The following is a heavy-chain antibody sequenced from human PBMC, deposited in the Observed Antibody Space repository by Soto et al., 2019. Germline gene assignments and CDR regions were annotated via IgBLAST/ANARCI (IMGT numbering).Heavy chain of an antibody. V-gene: IGHV1-18*01. J-gene: IGHJ5*02. CDR2: ISAYNGNT. CDR3: AGDTTTFCSGVGCYSEEPDP. Sequence: QVQLVQSGAEVKKPGASVKVSCKASGYTFTSYGISWVRQAPGQGLEWMGWISAYNGNTNYAQKLQGRVTMTTDTSPRKASMELGSLRSAAPAVYYWAGDTTTFCSGVGCYSEEPDPWGREPWSPSPQ. D-gene: IGHD2-15*01. CDR1: GYTFTSYG.